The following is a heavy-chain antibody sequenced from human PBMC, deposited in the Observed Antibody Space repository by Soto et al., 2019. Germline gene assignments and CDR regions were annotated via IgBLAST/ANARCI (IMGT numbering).Heavy chain of an antibody. V-gene: IGHV1-69*06. J-gene: IGHJ4*02. CDR2: TGSGTGPG. CDR3: ARRHSGGFFRFFDS. CDR1: GGSLSTNP. Sequence: ASVNVSCKSSGGSLSTNPISWVREAPGQGLEWMGGTGSGTGPGNHAQKFQGRLTVTADKSTSTVYMELTNLSSEDTAVYYCARRHSGGFFRFFDSWGQGTLVTVSS. D-gene: IGHD2-15*01.